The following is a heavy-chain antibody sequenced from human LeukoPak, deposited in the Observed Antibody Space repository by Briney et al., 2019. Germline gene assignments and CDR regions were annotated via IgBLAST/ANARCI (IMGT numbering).Heavy chain of an antibody. CDR2: AYSGVNA. CDR1: GDSMHSYY. D-gene: IGHD1-26*01. V-gene: IGHV4-4*07. CDR3: AREKSGTLTRAYYYIDV. J-gene: IGHJ6*03. Sequence: PSETLSLTCTVSGDSMHSYYWSWIRQSPEKGLEWIGRAYSGVNAYYNPSLQSRVTISVDKSNNQFSLDLASVTAADTARYYCAREKSGTLTRAYYYIDVWGQGITVTVSS.